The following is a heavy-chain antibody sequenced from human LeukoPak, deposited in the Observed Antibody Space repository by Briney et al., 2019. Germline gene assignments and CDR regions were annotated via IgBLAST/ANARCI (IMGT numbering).Heavy chain of an antibody. Sequence: SETLSLTCTVSGGSISPYYWSWIRQSPGKGLEWIGHIYYSGITIYTTSLESRVSISLDKSNHQFSLRLNSVTSADTALYYFARSLCSSSSCSRKGAFDYWGEGTLVPVSS. V-gene: IGHV4-59*01. CDR1: GGSISPYY. CDR3: ARSLCSSSSCSRKGAFDY. J-gene: IGHJ4*02. D-gene: IGHD2-2*01. CDR2: IYYSGIT.